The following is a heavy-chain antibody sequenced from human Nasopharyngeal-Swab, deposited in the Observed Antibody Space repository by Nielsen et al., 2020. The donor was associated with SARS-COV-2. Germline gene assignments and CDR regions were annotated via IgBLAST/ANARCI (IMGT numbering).Heavy chain of an antibody. Sequence: SETLSLTCTVSGGSISSGDYYWSWIRQPPGKGLEWIGYIYYSGSTNYNPSLKSRVTISVDTSKNQFSLKLSSVTAADTAVYYCARATRSGYYQTYYFDYWGQGTLVTVSS. J-gene: IGHJ4*02. CDR2: IYYSGST. D-gene: IGHD3-22*01. CDR3: ARATRSGYYQTYYFDY. CDR1: GGSISSGDYY. V-gene: IGHV4-61*08.